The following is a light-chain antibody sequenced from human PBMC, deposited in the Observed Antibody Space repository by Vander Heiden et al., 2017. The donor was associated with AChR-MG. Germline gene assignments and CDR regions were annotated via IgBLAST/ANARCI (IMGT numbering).Light chain of an antibody. J-gene: IGKJ3*01. Sequence: DIQMTQSPSSLSASVGDRVTITCQASHDINNYLNWFQQKPGKAPKLLIYDASNLESGVPSRFSGSGSGTDFTFTISSLQPEDIATYYCQQDDDFPFTFGHGTKVDIK. CDR2: DAS. CDR3: QQDDDFPFT. V-gene: IGKV1-33*01. CDR1: HDINNY.